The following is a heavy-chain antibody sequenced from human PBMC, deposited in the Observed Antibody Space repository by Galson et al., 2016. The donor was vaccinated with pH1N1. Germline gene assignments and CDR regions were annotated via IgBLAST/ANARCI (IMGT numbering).Heavy chain of an antibody. D-gene: IGHD3-9*01. CDR1: CDSMDTHY. Sequence: CSVSCDSMDTHYWTWLRQSPGRALEWIGYVSSSGTTNYNPSLRSRVSISLDKSQNQFSLTLTSVTAADTAVFFCARGRGWLVRDYWGQGIVVAVSS. CDR2: VSSSGTT. CDR3: ARGRGWLVRDY. J-gene: IGHJ4*02. V-gene: IGHV4-4*09.